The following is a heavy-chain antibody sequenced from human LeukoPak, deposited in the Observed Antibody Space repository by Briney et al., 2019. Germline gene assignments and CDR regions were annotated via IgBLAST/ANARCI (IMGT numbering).Heavy chain of an antibody. Sequence: QPGGSLRLSCAASGFTFSSYEMNWVRQAPGKGLEWVSFIATSSGAIYYPDSVKGRFTISRDNAKKSLYLQMNSLRGEDTAVYYCARNLGYWGQGALVTVSS. CDR2: IATSSGAI. J-gene: IGHJ4*02. V-gene: IGHV3-48*03. CDR3: ARNLGY. CDR1: GFTFSSYE.